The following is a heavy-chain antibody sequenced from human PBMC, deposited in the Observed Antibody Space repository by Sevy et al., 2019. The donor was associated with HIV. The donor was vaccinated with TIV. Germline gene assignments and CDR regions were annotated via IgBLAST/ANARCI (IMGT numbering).Heavy chain of an antibody. J-gene: IGHJ6*02. D-gene: IGHD3-10*01. CDR2: ISSSSTYI. V-gene: IGHV3-21*01. Sequence: GGSLRLSCAASGFTFNSYSMNWVRQAPGKGLEWVSSISSSSTYIYYADSVKGRFTISRDNAKNSLYLQMNSLRAEDTAVYYCARDGSGSYRYYYYCMDVWGQGTTVTVSS. CDR3: ARDGSGSYRYYYYCMDV. CDR1: GFTFNSYS.